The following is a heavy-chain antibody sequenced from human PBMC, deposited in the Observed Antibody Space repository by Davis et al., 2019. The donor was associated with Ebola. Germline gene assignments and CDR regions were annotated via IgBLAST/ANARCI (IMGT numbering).Heavy chain of an antibody. J-gene: IGHJ5*02. Sequence: GESLKISCAASGFTFSSYGMHWVRQAPGKGLEWVAVISYDGSNKYYADSVKGRFTISRDNSKNTLYLQMNSLRAEDTAVYYCAKGGDIVLVVTNWFDPWGQGTLVTVSS. D-gene: IGHD2-8*02. CDR2: ISYDGSNK. V-gene: IGHV3-30*18. CDR3: AKGGDIVLVVTNWFDP. CDR1: GFTFSSYG.